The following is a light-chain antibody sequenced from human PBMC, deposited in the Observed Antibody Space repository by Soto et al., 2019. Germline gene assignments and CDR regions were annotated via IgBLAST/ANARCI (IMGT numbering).Light chain of an antibody. CDR3: QQYNHSPRT. V-gene: IGKV3-20*01. CDR2: GAS. CDR1: QSVSSTY. Sequence: EIVLTQSPGTLTLSPGERATLSCRASQSVSSTYLAWYQQKPGQAPRLIIYGASNRATGIPDRVSGSGSGTDFTLTINRLEPEDVAVYYCQQYNHSPRTFGQGTKVDIK. J-gene: IGKJ1*01.